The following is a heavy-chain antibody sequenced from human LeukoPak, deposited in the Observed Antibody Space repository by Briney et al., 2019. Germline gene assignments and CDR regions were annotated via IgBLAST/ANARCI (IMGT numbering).Heavy chain of an antibody. CDR3: ASASSPYYYYGMDV. J-gene: IGHJ6*02. V-gene: IGHV1-18*01. CDR1: GYTFTSYG. CDR2: ISAYNGNT. Sequence: GASVKVSCKASGYTFTSYGISWVRQAPGQGLEWMGWISAYNGNTNYAQKLQGRVTMTTDTSTSTAYMELRSLRSDDTAVYYCASASSPYYYYGMDVWGQGTKVTVSS. D-gene: IGHD2-2*01.